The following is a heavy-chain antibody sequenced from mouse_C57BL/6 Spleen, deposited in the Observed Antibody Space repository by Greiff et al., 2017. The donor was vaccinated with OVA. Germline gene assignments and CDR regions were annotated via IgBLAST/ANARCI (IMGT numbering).Heavy chain of an antibody. CDR1: GFTFSSYG. CDR2: ISSGGSYT. V-gene: IGHV5-6*01. D-gene: IGHD1-1*01. CDR3: ARTPYYYGSSYGYFDV. J-gene: IGHJ1*03. Sequence: EVKLMESGGDLVKPGGSLKLSCAASGFTFSSYGMSWVRQTPDKRLEWVATISSGGSYTYYPDSVKGRFTISRDNAKNTLYLQMSSLKSEDTAMYYCARTPYYYGSSYGYFDVWGTGTTVTVSS.